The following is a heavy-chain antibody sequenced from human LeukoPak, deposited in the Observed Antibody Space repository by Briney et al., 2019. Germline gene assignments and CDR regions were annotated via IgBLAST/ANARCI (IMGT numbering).Heavy chain of an antibody. V-gene: IGHV4-34*01. Sequence: PSETLSLTCAVYGGSFSGYYWSWIRQPPGKGLEWIGEINHSGSTNYNPSLKSRVTISVDTSKNQFSLKLSSVTAADTAVYYCARGKDDFWSGYLTSHYYYYYMDVWGKGTTVTVSS. CDR1: GGSFSGYY. D-gene: IGHD3-3*01. CDR2: INHSGST. J-gene: IGHJ6*03. CDR3: ARGKDDFWSGYLTSHYYYYYMDV.